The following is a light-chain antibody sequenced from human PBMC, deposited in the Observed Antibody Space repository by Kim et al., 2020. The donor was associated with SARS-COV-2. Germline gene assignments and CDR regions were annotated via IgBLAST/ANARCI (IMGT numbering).Light chain of an antibody. J-gene: IGKJ1*01. CDR1: KSVSTC. CDR3: HKYNTYPTWT. CDR2: DAY. V-gene: IGKV1-5*01. Sequence: AEGNRVTSTGRASKSVSTCLDWYKRRPGTAPKVLIYDAYSLHSGVPSRFSGSGSGTEFTLTTSALRPDNFAPYYCHKYNTYPTWTFGEGSKGEIK.